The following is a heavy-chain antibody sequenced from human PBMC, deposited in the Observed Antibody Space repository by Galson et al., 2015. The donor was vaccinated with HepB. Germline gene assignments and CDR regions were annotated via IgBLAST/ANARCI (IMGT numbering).Heavy chain of an antibody. CDR3: AREGIASAANPVDY. CDR2: ITPLFGTA. V-gene: IGHV1-69*13. Sequence: SVKVSCKASGGTFSRYTIRWVRQAPGQGLEWMGGITPLFGTAKYAQRFQGRVTITADESTNTVYMDLSGLRSEDTAVYYCAREGIASAANPVDYWGQGTLVTVSS. CDR1: GGTFSRYT. J-gene: IGHJ4*02. D-gene: IGHD6-13*01.